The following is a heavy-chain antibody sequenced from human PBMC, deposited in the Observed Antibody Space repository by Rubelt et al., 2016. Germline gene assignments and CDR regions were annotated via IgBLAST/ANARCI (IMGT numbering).Heavy chain of an antibody. Sequence: QVQLQESGPGLVKPSQTLSLTCAVSGGSISSGGYSWSWIRQPPGKGMDWIGYIHYSGSTNANPAFKSRVTISVETSKNQFSLKLSSVTAADTAVYYCARAIGGMYYFDYWGQGTLVTVSS. D-gene: IGHD4-23*01. CDR1: GGSISSGGYS. CDR2: IHYSGST. J-gene: IGHJ4*02. V-gene: IGHV4-30-4*07. CDR3: ARAIGGMYYFDY.